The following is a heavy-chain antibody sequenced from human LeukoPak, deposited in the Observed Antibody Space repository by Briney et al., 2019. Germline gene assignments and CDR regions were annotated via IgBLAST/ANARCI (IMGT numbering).Heavy chain of an antibody. CDR3: AKVGL. Sequence: PVRPLRPSCVASGFIFGDYAMHWVRQTPEKGLEWVSGISWKSDRIVYADSVKGRFTISRDNAKKTLYLQMNNLRPDDTALYYCAKVGLWGQGTLVTVPS. CDR2: ISWKSDRI. V-gene: IGHV3-9*01. J-gene: IGHJ4*02. CDR1: GFIFGDYA.